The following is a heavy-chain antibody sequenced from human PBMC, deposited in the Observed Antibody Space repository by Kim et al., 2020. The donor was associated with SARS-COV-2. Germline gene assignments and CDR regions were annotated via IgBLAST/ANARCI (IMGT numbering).Heavy chain of an antibody. V-gene: IGHV3-23*01. Sequence: TFYACSVTGRLTISRDNSKNTVYLQMNSLGAEDTAIYYCAKASQNAWLEYWGQGTLVTVSS. D-gene: IGHD1-1*01. J-gene: IGHJ4*02. CDR2: T. CDR3: AKASQNAWLEY.